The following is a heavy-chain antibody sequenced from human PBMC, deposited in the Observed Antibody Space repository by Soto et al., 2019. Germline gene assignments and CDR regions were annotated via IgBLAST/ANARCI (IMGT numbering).Heavy chain of an antibody. Sequence: GGSLRLSCAASGFTFDDYAMHWVRQAPGKGLEWVSGISWNSGSIGYADSVKGRFTISRDNAKNSLYLQMNSLRAEDTALYYCAKGRRNYYYYYMDVWGKGTTVTVSS. CDR1: GFTFDDYA. CDR3: AKGRRNYYYYYMDV. CDR2: ISWNSGSI. V-gene: IGHV3-9*01. J-gene: IGHJ6*03.